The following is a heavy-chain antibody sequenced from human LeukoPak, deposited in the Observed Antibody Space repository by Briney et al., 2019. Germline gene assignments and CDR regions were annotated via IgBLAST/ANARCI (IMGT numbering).Heavy chain of an antibody. Sequence: SETLSLTCSVSGASVNNGAYYWTWIRQPPGKGLEWIGYLYYSGSTNSNPSLKSRVTMSVDTSKNQFSLKLRSVTAADTAVYYCARGGSGISNAFDIWGQGTMVTVSS. D-gene: IGHD3-10*01. CDR2: LYYSGST. J-gene: IGHJ3*02. V-gene: IGHV4-61*08. CDR1: GASVNNGAYY. CDR3: ARGGSGISNAFDI.